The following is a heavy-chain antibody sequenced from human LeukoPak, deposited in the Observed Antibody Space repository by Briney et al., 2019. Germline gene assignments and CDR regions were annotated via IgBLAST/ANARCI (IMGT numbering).Heavy chain of an antibody. CDR3: ARDAYSGYDHGDNWFDP. D-gene: IGHD5-12*01. V-gene: IGHV3-74*01. CDR2: INGDGSST. CDR1: GFTFSTYW. J-gene: IGHJ5*02. Sequence: GGSLRLSCVASGFTFSTYWMHWVRQAPGKGLVWVSRINGDGSSTFYADSVTGRFTISRDNAKNTVHLQMNSLRAEDKAVYYCARDAYSGYDHGDNWFDPWGQGTLVTVSS.